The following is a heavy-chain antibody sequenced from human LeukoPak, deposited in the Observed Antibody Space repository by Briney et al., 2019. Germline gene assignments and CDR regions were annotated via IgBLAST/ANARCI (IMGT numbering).Heavy chain of an antibody. Sequence: GGSLRLTCAASGFTFSSYSMNWVRQAPGKGLEWVSSISSSSSYIYYADSVKGRFTISRDNAKNSLYLQMNSLRAEDTAVYYCARDLGYGSGSHDAFDIWGQGTMVTVSS. CDR2: ISSSSSYI. CDR1: GFTFSSYS. D-gene: IGHD3-10*01. V-gene: IGHV3-21*01. CDR3: ARDLGYGSGSHDAFDI. J-gene: IGHJ3*02.